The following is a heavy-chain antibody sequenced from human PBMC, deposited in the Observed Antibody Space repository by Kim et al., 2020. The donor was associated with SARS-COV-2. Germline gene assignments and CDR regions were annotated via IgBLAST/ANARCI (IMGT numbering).Heavy chain of an antibody. CDR1: GFTFSSYA. D-gene: IGHD3-10*01. Sequence: GGSLRLSCAASGFTFSSYAMSWVRQAPGKGLEWVSAISGSGGSTYYADSVKGRFTISRDNSKNTLYLQMNSLRAEDTAVYYCARGAGYYTMVRGPLHYFDYWGQGTLVTVSS. J-gene: IGHJ4*02. CDR3: ARGAGYYTMVRGPLHYFDY. V-gene: IGHV3-23*01. CDR2: ISGSGGST.